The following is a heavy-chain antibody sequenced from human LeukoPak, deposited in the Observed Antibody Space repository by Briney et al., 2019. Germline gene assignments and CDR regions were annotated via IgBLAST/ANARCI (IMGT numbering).Heavy chain of an antibody. J-gene: IGHJ6*03. CDR1: DGSITSSSYY. CDR2: IYHSGST. D-gene: IGHD2-2*02. CDR3: ARVSPAGIWSVGYYYYYMDV. V-gene: IGHV4-39*07. Sequence: SETLSLTCTVSDGSITSSSYYWAWIRQPPGKGLEWIGSIYHSGSTYYNPSLKSRVTISVDTSKNQFSLKLSSVTAADTAVYYCARVSPAGIWSVGYYYYYMDVWGKGTTVTVSS.